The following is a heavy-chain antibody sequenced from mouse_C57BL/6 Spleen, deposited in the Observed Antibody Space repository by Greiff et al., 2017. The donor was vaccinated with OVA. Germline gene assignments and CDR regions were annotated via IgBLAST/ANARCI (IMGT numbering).Heavy chain of an antibody. CDR1: GYTFTDYN. Sequence: EVQLVESGPELVKPGASVKIPCKASGYTFTDYNMDWVKQSHGKSLEWIGDINPNNGGTIDNQKFKGKATLTVDKSSSTAYMELRSLTSEDTAVYYCARRIYDGYYWYFDVWGTGTTVTVSS. V-gene: IGHV1-18*01. D-gene: IGHD2-3*01. CDR3: ARRIYDGYYWYFDV. J-gene: IGHJ1*03. CDR2: INPNNGGT.